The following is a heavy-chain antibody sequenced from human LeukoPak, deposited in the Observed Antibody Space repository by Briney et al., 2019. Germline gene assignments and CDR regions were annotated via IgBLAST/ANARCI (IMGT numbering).Heavy chain of an antibody. CDR3: AKETGDYAIDY. Sequence: GRSLRLSCAASGFTFSSYGMHWVRQAPGKGLEWVAVISYDGSNKYYADSVKGRFTISRDNSKSTLYLQMNSLRAEDTAVYYCAKETGDYAIDYWGQGTLVTVSS. V-gene: IGHV3-30*18. J-gene: IGHJ4*02. CDR2: ISYDGSNK. CDR1: GFTFSSYG. D-gene: IGHD4-17*01.